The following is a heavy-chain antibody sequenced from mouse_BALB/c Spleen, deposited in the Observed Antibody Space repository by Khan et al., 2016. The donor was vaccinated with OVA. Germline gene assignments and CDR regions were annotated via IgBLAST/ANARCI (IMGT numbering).Heavy chain of an antibody. CDR2: INPYNDGI. CDR1: GYTFTNYV. J-gene: IGHJ3*01. D-gene: IGHD4-1*01. V-gene: IGHV1S136*01. Sequence: VQLQQSGPDLVKPGASVKMSCKASGYTFTNYVMHWVKQKPGQGLEWIGYINPYNDGIRFNEKLKGKATLTSDKSYSTAYMELSSLTSEDSADYYCAREAANWDFSVAYWGQGTLVTVSA. CDR3: AREAANWDFSVAY.